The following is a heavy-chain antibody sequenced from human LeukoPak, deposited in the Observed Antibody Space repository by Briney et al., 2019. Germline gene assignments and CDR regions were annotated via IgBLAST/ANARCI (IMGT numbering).Heavy chain of an antibody. D-gene: IGHD3-9*01. J-gene: IGHJ4*02. CDR1: GFTFSSYA. CDR2: IVGSGGST. V-gene: IGHV3-23*01. CDR3: KQKTAYEILTGYYSSTYFDY. Sequence: PVGSLRPSCAASGFTFSSYAMTWVRQAPGKGLYRVSAIVGSGGSTYYAYSVKGRFTISRDNSKNTLYLQMNSLRAEDTAVFFFKQKTAYEILTGYYSSTYFDYWGQGTLVTVSS.